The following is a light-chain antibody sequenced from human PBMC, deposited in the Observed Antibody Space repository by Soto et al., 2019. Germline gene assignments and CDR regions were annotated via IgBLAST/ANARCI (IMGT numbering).Light chain of an antibody. CDR2: YDD. Sequence: QSVLTQPPSVSEAPRQRVTISCSGSSSNIGNNAVNWYQQLPGKAPKLLIYYDDLLPSGVSDRFSGSKSGTSASLAIRGLQSEEEADYYCAAWDDSLNGLVFGGGTKLTVL. V-gene: IGLV1-36*01. J-gene: IGLJ2*01. CDR1: SSNIGNNA. CDR3: AAWDDSLNGLV.